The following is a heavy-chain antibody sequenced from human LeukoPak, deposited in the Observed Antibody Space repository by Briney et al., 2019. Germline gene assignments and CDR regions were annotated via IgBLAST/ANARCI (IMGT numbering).Heavy chain of an antibody. CDR2: IWYDGSNK. CDR3: ASEVAVAGTPLDY. J-gene: IGHJ4*02. CDR1: GFTFSSYA. V-gene: IGHV3-33*08. D-gene: IGHD6-19*01. Sequence: GGSLRLSCAASGFTFSSYAMHWVRQAPGKGLEWVAVIWYDGSNKYYADSVKGRFTISRDNSKNTLYLQMNSLRAEDTAVYYCASEVAVAGTPLDYWGQGTLVTVSS.